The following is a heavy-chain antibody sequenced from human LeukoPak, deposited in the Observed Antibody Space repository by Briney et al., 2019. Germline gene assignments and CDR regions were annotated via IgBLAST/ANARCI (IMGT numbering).Heavy chain of an antibody. V-gene: IGHV4-30-2*01. CDR1: GGSISSGGYS. D-gene: IGHD6-19*01. CDR3: AISMAVAGTFDY. Sequence: PSQTLSLTCAVSGGSISSGGYSWSWIRQPPGKGLEWIGYIYHSGSTYYNPSLKSRVTISVDRSKNQFSLKLSSVTAADTAVYYCAISMAVAGTFDYWGQGTLVTVSS. CDR2: IYHSGST. J-gene: IGHJ4*02.